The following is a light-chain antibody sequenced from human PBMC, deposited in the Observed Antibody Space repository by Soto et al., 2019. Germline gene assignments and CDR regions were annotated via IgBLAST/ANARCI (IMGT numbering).Light chain of an antibody. CDR3: SSYTTITTQV. Sequence: QSALTQPASVSGSPGQSITISCTGTSSDVGAYNYVSWYQHRPGKAPQLMISEVTKRPSGVSDRFSGSKSGTTASLTVSRLQAEDEADYYCSSYTTITTQVFGGGTKLTVL. CDR1: SSDVGAYNY. J-gene: IGLJ2*01. V-gene: IGLV2-14*01. CDR2: EVT.